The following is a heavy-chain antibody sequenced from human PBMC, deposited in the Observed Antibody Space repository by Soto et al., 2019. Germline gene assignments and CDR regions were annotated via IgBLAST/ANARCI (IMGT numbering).Heavy chain of an antibody. D-gene: IGHD5-18*01. CDR2: IIPIFGTA. CDR3: ERSVESYGPTTDY. Sequence: SVKVSCKASGGTFSSYAISWVRQAPGQGLEWMGGIIPIFGTANYAQKFQGRVTITADESTSTAYMELSSPRYEDTAVYSCERSVESYGPTTDYWCQGNLVSVS. V-gene: IGHV1-69*13. CDR1: GGTFSSYA. J-gene: IGHJ4*02.